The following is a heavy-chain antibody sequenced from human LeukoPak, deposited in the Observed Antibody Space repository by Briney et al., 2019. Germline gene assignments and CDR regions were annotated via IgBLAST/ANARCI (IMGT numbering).Heavy chain of an antibody. CDR3: ARALQYYYYYMDV. J-gene: IGHJ6*03. D-gene: IGHD4-11*01. CDR2: INHSGST. CDR1: GGSFSGYY. Sequence: SETLSLTCAVYGGSFSGYYWSWIRQPPGKGLEWIGEINHSGSTNYNPSLKSRVTISVDTSKNQFSPKLSSVTAADTAVYYCARALQYYYYYMDVWGKGTTVTVSS. V-gene: IGHV4-34*01.